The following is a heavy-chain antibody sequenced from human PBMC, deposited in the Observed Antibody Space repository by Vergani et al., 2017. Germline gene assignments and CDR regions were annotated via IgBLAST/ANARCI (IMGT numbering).Heavy chain of an antibody. CDR1: GYTFTSYD. D-gene: IGHD3-3*01. Sequence: QVQLVQSGAEVKKPGASVKVSCKASGYTFTSYDINWVRQATGQGLEWMGIINPSGGSTSYAQKFQGRVTMSRDTSTSTVYMELSSLRSEDTAVYYCARANFWSGYRYRNYYYYMDVWGKGTTVTVSS. V-gene: IGHV1-46*01. CDR2: INPSGGST. CDR3: ARANFWSGYRYRNYYYYMDV. J-gene: IGHJ6*03.